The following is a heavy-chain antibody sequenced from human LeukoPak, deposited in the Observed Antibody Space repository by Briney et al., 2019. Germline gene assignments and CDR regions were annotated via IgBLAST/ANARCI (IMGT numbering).Heavy chain of an antibody. D-gene: IGHD6-19*01. Sequence: ASVKVSCKASGYTFTSYGISWVRQAPGQGLEWMGWISAYNGNTNYAQKLQGRVTMTTDTSTSTAYMELRSLRSDDTAVYYCARPTGWDSSGWYEGAFDIWGQGTMVTVSS. V-gene: IGHV1-18*01. CDR1: GYTFTSYG. CDR2: ISAYNGNT. J-gene: IGHJ3*02. CDR3: ARPTGWDSSGWYEGAFDI.